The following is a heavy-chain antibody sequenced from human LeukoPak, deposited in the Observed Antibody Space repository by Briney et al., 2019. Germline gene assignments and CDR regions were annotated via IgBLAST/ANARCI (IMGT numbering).Heavy chain of an antibody. J-gene: IGHJ3*02. Sequence: GGSLRLSCAASGFTFSSHGMHWVRQAPGKGLEWVAFIRYDGSIKYYADSVKGRFTISRDNSKNTLYLQMNSLRAEDTAVYYCAKVYRMATIRDAFDIWGQGTMVTVSS. CDR1: GFTFSSHG. V-gene: IGHV3-30*02. D-gene: IGHD5-24*01. CDR3: AKVYRMATIRDAFDI. CDR2: IRYDGSIK.